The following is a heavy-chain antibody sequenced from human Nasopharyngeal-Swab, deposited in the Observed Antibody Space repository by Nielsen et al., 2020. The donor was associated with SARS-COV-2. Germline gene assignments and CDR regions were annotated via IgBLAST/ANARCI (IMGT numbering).Heavy chain of an antibody. CDR2: IYYSGST. CDR3: ATFDYYDSS. Sequence: GSLRLSCTVSGGSISSSSYYWGWIRQPPGKGLEWIGSIYYSGSTYYNPSLKSRVTISVDTSKNQFSLKLSSVTAADTAVYYCATFDYYDSSWGQGTLGTVSS. D-gene: IGHD3-22*01. CDR1: GGSISSSSYY. V-gene: IGHV4-39*01. J-gene: IGHJ4*02.